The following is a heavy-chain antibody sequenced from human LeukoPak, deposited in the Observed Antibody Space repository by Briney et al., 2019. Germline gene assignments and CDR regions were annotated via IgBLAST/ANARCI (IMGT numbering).Heavy chain of an antibody. J-gene: IGHJ3*02. Sequence: PGGSLRLSCAASGFTFSSYAMSWVRQAPGKGLEWVSAISGSGGSTYYADSVKGRFTISRDNSKNTLYLQMNSLRAEDTAVYYCAKENVLLWFGESPGAFDIWGQGTMVTVSS. V-gene: IGHV3-23*01. CDR1: GFTFSSYA. D-gene: IGHD3-10*01. CDR2: ISGSGGST. CDR3: AKENVLLWFGESPGAFDI.